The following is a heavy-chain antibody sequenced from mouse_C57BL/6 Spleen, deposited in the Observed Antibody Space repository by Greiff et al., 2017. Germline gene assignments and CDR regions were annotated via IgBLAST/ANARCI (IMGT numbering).Heavy chain of an antibody. D-gene: IGHD3-2*02. J-gene: IGHJ4*01. Sequence: QVQLQQPGAELVMPGASVKLSCKASGYTFTSYWMHWVKQRPGQGLEWIGEIDPSDSYTNYNQKFKGKSTLTVDNSSSTSYMQLSSLTSEDSAVYYCARNTAQATYYAMDYWGQGTSVTVSS. CDR1: GYTFTSYW. CDR3: ARNTAQATYYAMDY. V-gene: IGHV1-69*01. CDR2: IDPSDSYT.